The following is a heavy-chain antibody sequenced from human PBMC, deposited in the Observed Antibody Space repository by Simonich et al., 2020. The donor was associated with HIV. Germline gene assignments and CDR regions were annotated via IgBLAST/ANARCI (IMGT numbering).Heavy chain of an antibody. CDR1: GYSINSGYY. CDR3: AREVVATTDY. V-gene: IGHV4-38-2*02. D-gene: IGHD5-12*01. J-gene: IGHJ4*02. Sequence: QVQLQESGPGLVKPSETLSLTCAVSGYSINSGYYWAWIRQPPGKGLEWIGNVYHSGSTYYNPSLQNRVTISVDTSKNQFSLRLTSVTAADTAVYYCAREVVATTDYWGQGTLVTVSS. CDR2: VYHSGST.